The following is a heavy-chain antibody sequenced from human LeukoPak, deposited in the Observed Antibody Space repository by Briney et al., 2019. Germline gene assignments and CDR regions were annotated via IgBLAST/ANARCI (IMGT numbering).Heavy chain of an antibody. D-gene: IGHD3-3*01. CDR2: IRGSGGST. Sequence: PGGSLRLSCAASGFTFSSYAMSWVRQAPGKGLEWVSTIRGSGGSTYSADSVKGRFIISRDNAKNTLFLQMNRLRAEDTAVYYCAKDRSGFSNWFDPWGQGTLVTVSS. CDR3: AKDRSGFSNWFDP. V-gene: IGHV3-23*01. CDR1: GFTFSSYA. J-gene: IGHJ5*02.